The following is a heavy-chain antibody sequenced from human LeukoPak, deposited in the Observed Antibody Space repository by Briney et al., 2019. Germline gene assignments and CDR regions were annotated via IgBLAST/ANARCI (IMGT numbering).Heavy chain of an antibody. V-gene: IGHV3-23*01. CDR3: AKEGPAASDSSGWYFDY. Sequence: RSGGSLRLSCEASGFTFSSYAMSWVRQAPGKGLEWVSTIVGSGDSTYYADSVKGRFTISRDNSKNTLYLQMNSLRAEDTAVYYCAKEGPAASDSSGWYFDYGGQGTLVTVSS. CDR2: IVGSGDST. CDR1: GFTFSSYA. J-gene: IGHJ4*02. D-gene: IGHD6-19*01.